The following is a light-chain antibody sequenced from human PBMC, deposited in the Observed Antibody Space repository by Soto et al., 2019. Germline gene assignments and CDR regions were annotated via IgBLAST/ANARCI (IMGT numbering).Light chain of an antibody. J-gene: IGKJ1*01. CDR2: AAS. CDR1: QSIISY. CDR3: QQSYSTPRT. V-gene: IGKV1-39*01. Sequence: DIQMTQSPSSLSASVGDRVTITGRASQSIISYLNWYQQKPGKAPKLLIYAASSLQSGVPSRFSGSGSGTDFTLTISSLQPEDFATYYCQQSYSTPRTFGQGTKVDI.